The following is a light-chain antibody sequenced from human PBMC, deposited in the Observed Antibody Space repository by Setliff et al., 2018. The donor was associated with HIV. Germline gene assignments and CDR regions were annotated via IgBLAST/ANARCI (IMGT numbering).Light chain of an antibody. J-gene: IGLJ1*01. Sequence: QSVLTQPASVSGSPGQSITISSTGTSSDVGGYNYVSWYQQHPGKAPKLMICEVSNRPSGVSDRFSGSKSGNTASLTISGLQTEDEADYFCSPYTSSSPLYVFGTGT. CDR2: EVS. CDR3: SPYTSSSPLYV. CDR1: SSDVGGYNY. V-gene: IGLV2-14*01.